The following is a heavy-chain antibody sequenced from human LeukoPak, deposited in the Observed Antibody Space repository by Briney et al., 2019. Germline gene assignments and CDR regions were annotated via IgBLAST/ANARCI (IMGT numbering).Heavy chain of an antibody. V-gene: IGHV4-4*02. CDR3: ARDLGGIYFDY. D-gene: IGHD1-26*01. Sequence: PSETLSLTCAVSGGSISSSNWWSWVRQPPGKGLEWIGEIYHAGSTNYNPSLKGRVTISVDKSKKQFSLKLSSVTAADTAVYYCARDLGGIYFDYWGQGTLVTVSS. CDR2: IYHAGST. J-gene: IGHJ4*02. CDR1: GGSISSSNW.